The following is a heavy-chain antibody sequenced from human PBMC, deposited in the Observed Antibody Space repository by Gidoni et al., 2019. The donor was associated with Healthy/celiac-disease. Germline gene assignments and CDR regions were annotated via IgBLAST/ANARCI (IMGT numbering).Heavy chain of an antibody. CDR2: ISSSSSYI. Sequence: EVQLVESGGGLVKPGGALRRSCAASGFTFSSYSMNWVRQAPGKGLELVSSISSSSSYIYYADSVKGRFTISRDNAKNSLYLQMNSLRAEDTAVYYCARAWNWHSGYEVDYWGQGTLVTVSS. CDR3: ARAWNWHSGYEVDY. V-gene: IGHV3-21*01. D-gene: IGHD5-12*01. J-gene: IGHJ4*02. CDR1: GFTFSSYS.